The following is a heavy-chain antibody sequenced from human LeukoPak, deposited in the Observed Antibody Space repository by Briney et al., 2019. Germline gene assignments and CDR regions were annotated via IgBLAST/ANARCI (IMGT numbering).Heavy chain of an antibody. D-gene: IGHD6-13*01. CDR1: GYTFTGYY. J-gene: IGHJ3*02. V-gene: IGHV1-2*04. Sequence: ASVKVSCKASGYTFTGYYMHWVRQAPGQGLEWMGWINPNSGGTNYAQKFQGWVTMTRDTSISTAYMELSRLRSDDTAVYYCARSIWGSSWSEPADAFDIWGQGTMVTVSS. CDR2: INPNSGGT. CDR3: ARSIWGSSWSEPADAFDI.